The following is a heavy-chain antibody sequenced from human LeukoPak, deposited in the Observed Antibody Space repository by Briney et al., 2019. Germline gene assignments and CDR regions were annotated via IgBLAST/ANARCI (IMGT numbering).Heavy chain of an antibody. V-gene: IGHV4-31*03. D-gene: IGHD1-14*01. J-gene: IGHJ6*02. Sequence: PSQTLSLICIVSGGSISSGDYSWTWIRQHPGKGLEWIGYIYNSGSTSYKPSLKSRVTISEDTPQNQFSLKLSSVTAADMAVYYCARHTRNHGMEVWGQGTTVTVSS. CDR3: ARHTRNHGMEV. CDR1: GGSISSGDYS. CDR2: IYNSGST.